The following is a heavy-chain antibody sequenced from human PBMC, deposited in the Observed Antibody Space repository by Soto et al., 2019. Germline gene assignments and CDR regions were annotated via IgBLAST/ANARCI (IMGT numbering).Heavy chain of an antibody. CDR1: GASIDDNGYS. V-gene: IGHV4-31*02. CDR2: NNNRADT. D-gene: IGHD6-19*01. CDR3: ARGGSGWKALNWFDP. J-gene: IGHJ5*02. Sequence: SQTLSLTCVVSGASIDDNGYSWTWIRQHPGKGLEWIGTNNNRADTYYNPSLKSRLTISLDTSQNHFSLRLNAVTAADTAIYYCARGGSGWKALNWFDPWGQGIMVTVSS.